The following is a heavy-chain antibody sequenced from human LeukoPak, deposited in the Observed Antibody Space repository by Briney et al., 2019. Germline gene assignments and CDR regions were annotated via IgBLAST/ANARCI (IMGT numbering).Heavy chain of an antibody. CDR2: ISYDGSNK. D-gene: IGHD3-16*01. CDR1: GFTFSSYA. CDR3: ARGWASGRGGFLDYFDY. V-gene: IGHV3-30-3*01. Sequence: GRSLRLSCAASGFTFSSYAMHWVRQAPGKGLEWVAVISYDGSNKYYADSVKGRFTISRDNSKNTLYLQMNSLRAEDTAVYYCARGWASGRGGFLDYFDYWGQGTLVTVSS. J-gene: IGHJ4*02.